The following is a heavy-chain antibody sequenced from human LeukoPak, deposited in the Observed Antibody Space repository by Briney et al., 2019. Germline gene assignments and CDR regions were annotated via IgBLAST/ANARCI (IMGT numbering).Heavy chain of an antibody. J-gene: IGHJ6*03. D-gene: IGHD3-22*01. CDR2: IYHSGST. CDR1: GGSISSSNW. Sequence: SETLSLTCAVSGGSISSSNWWSWVRQPPGKGLEWIGEIYHSGSTNYNPSLKSRVTISVDTSKNQFSLKLSSVTAADTAVYYCATSPPVGVSSGYYHYYMDVWGKGTTVTISS. V-gene: IGHV4-4*02. CDR3: ATSPPVGVSSGYYHYYMDV.